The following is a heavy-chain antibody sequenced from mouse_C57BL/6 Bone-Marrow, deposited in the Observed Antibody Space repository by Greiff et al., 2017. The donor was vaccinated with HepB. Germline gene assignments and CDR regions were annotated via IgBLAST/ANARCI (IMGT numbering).Heavy chain of an antibody. CDR2: IDPEDGET. Sequence: VQLQQSGAELVKPGASVKLSCTASGFNINDYYMHWVKQRTEQGLEWIGRIDPEDGETKYAQKFQGKATITADTSSNTAYLQLSSLTSEDTAVYSCARWGPSFAYWGQGTLVTVSA. CDR3: ARWGPSFAY. V-gene: IGHV14-2*01. J-gene: IGHJ3*01. CDR1: GFNINDYY.